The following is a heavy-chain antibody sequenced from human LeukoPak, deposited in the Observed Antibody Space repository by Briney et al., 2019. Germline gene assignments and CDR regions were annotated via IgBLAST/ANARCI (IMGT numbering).Heavy chain of an antibody. CDR2: ISSSSSDI. V-gene: IGHV3-21*01. J-gene: IGHJ4*02. CDR3: ARDFYDSSGSYYRFDY. CDR1: GFTFSSYS. D-gene: IGHD3-22*01. Sequence: PGGSLRLSCAPSGFTFSSYSMNWVRQAPGEGVEGVSSISSSSSDIYYADSVKGRFTISRDNAKNSLYLQMNSLRAEDTAVYYCARDFYDSSGSYYRFDYWGQGTLVTVSS.